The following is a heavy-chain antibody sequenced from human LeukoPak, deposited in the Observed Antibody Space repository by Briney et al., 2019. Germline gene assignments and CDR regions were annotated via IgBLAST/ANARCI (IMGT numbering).Heavy chain of an antibody. V-gene: IGHV1-2*02. CDR1: GYTFTGYY. CDR2: INPNSGGT. CDR3: ARDRPVRSSWYSGDY. Sequence: GASVKVSCKASGYTFTGYYMHWVRQAPGQGLEWMGWINPNSGGTNYAQKFQGRVTMTRDTSISTAYMELSRLRSDDTAVYYCARDRPVRSSWYSGDYWGQGTLVTVSS. D-gene: IGHD6-13*01. J-gene: IGHJ4*02.